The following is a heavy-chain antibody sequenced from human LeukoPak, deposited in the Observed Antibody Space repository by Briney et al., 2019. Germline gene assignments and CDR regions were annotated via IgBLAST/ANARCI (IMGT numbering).Heavy chain of an antibody. CDR1: GYSFTNYW. Sequence: LGEPLKISCQGSGYSFTNYWIGWVRQMPGKGLEWMGIIYPGDSDIRYSPSFQGQVTISADRSISTAYLQWGSLKASDTAMYYCARFWFGESLVDYWGQGTLVTVSS. V-gene: IGHV5-51*01. D-gene: IGHD3-10*01. CDR3: ARFWFGESLVDY. CDR2: IYPGDSDI. J-gene: IGHJ4*02.